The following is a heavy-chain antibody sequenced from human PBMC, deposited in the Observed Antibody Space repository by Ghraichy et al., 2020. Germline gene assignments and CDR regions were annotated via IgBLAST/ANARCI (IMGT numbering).Heavy chain of an antibody. CDR1: GGSISSYY. CDR2: IYYSGST. D-gene: IGHD6-19*01. J-gene: IGHJ5*02. Sequence: SETLSLTCTVSGGSISSYYWSWIRQPPGKGLEWIGYIYYSGSTNYNPSLKSRVTISVDTSKNQFSLKLSSVTAADTAVYYCAAYSGPIAVAGTGWFDPWGQGTLVTVSS. V-gene: IGHV4-59*01. CDR3: AAYSGPIAVAGTGWFDP.